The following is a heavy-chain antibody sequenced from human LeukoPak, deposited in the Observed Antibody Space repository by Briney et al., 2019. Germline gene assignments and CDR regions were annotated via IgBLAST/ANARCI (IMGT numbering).Heavy chain of an antibody. J-gene: IGHJ4*02. CDR3: ATISFSVSYYYDSSGYYRELDY. CDR1: GFTFSSYG. CDR2: IRYDGSNK. Sequence: GGSLRLSCAASGFTFSSYGVHWVRQAPGKGLEWVAFIRYDGSNKYYADSVKGRFAISRDNSKNTLYLQMNSLRAEDTAVYYCATISFSVSYYYDSSGYYRELDYWGQGTLVTVSS. V-gene: IGHV3-30*02. D-gene: IGHD3-22*01.